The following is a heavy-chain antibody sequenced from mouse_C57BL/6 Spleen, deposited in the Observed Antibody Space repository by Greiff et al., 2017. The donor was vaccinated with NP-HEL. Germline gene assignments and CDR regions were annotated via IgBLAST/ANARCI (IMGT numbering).Heavy chain of an antibody. D-gene: IGHD2-3*01. CDR1: GYTFTSYT. CDR2: INPSSGYT. J-gene: IGHJ3*01. Sequence: VQLQQSGAELARPGASVKMSCKASGYTFTSYTMHWVKQRPGQGLEWIGYINPSSGYTKYNQKFKDKATLTADKSSSTAYMQLSSLTSEDSAVDYCARRENDGYYTFAYWGQGTLVTVSA. CDR3: ARRENDGYYTFAY. V-gene: IGHV1-4*01.